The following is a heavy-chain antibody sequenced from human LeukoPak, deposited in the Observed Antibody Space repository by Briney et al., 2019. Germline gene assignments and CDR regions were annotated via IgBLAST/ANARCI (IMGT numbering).Heavy chain of an antibody. CDR1: GFTFSSYA. Sequence: GGSLRLSCAASGFTFSSYAMHWVRQAPGKGLEWVAVISYDGSNKYYADSVKGRFTISRDNSKNTLYLQMNSLRAEDTAVYYCARSATVPGYCSSTSCYGDYYYGMDVWGQGTTVTVSS. CDR2: ISYDGSNK. D-gene: IGHD2-2*03. CDR3: ARSATVPGYCSSTSCYGDYYYGMDV. J-gene: IGHJ6*02. V-gene: IGHV3-30-3*01.